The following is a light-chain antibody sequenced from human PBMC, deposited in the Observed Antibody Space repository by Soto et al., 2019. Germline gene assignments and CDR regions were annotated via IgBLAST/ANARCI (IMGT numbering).Light chain of an antibody. Sequence: ETVLTQSPGTLSLSPGDSATLSCRASQRVDPLYLTWYQQGPGQAPRLLIRGASRRASGIPDRFRGSGSGTDFTLTITGLEAEDFAVYYCQQFDHSPWTFGQGTKVDIK. J-gene: IGKJ1*01. CDR2: GAS. CDR1: QRVDPLY. V-gene: IGKV3-20*01. CDR3: QQFDHSPWT.